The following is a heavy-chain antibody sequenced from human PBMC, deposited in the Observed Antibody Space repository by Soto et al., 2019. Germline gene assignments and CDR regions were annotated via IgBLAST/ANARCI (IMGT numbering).Heavy chain of an antibody. CDR1: GGTCSSYA. V-gene: IGHV1-69*01. D-gene: IGHD5-12*01. CDR2: IIPVFETT. Sequence: QVHVVQSGAEMKSLGSSVKVYCQASGGTCSSYAFNWVRQAPGQGLEWMGGIIPVFETTNLAQKFQGRVTLTADESTTTAYREPSRLRSEDAGVYVCIFGYSSSWKNVFDYWGQGTLVSVTS. CDR3: IFGYSSSWKNVFDY. J-gene: IGHJ4*02.